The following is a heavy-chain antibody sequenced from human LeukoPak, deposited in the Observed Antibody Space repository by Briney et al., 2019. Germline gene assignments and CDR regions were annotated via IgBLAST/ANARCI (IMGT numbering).Heavy chain of an antibody. J-gene: IGHJ6*02. CDR2: ISYSGSI. V-gene: IGHV4-59*01. Sequence: PSETLSLTCTVSGASISTYYWSWIRQPPGKGLGWIGYISYSGSINYNPPLKSRVTILVYTSKSQFSLKLTSVTAADTAVYYCARDRSVSSYLDFYHGMDVWGQGTTVTVSS. CDR1: GASISTYY. D-gene: IGHD6-6*01. CDR3: ARDRSVSSYLDFYHGMDV.